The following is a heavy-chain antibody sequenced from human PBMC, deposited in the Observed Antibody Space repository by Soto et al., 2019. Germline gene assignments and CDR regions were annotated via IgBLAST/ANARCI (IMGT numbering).Heavy chain of an antibody. CDR2: ISGSGGST. V-gene: IGHV3-23*01. D-gene: IGHD6-13*01. Sequence: GGSLRLSCAASGFTFSSYAMSWVRQAPGKGLEWVSAISGSGGSTYYADSVKGRFTISRDNSKNTLYLQMNSLRAEDTAVYYCAKDAVSIAAAAQYYYYMDVWGKGTTVTVSS. J-gene: IGHJ6*03. CDR3: AKDAVSIAAAAQYYYYMDV. CDR1: GFTFSSYA.